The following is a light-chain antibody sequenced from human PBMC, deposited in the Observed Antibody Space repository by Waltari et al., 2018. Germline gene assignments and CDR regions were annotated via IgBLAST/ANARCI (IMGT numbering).Light chain of an antibody. CDR3: QAWDSTYARV. V-gene: IGLV3-1*01. CDR1: KLGAKY. Sequence: SYELTQPTSVSVAQGQTASITCSGDKLGAKYACWYQQKPGQSPVLVIHQNTKRPSGIPERFSGSNSGNTATLTISGTQTIDEADYHCQAWDSTYARVFGGGTKLTVL. J-gene: IGLJ2*01. CDR2: QNT.